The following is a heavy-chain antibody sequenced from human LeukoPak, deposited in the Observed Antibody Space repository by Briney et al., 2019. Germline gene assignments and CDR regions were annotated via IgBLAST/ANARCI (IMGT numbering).Heavy chain of an antibody. D-gene: IGHD2-2*01. J-gene: IGHJ3*02. CDR2: IIPIFGTA. CDR3: ARMGCSSTSCYYAFDI. V-gene: IGHV1-69*13. Sequence: SVKVSCKASGGTFSSYAISWVRQAPGQGLEWMGGIIPIFGTANYAQKFQGRVTITADESTSTAYMELSSLSSGDTAVYYCARMGCSSTSCYYAFDIWGQGTMVTVSS. CDR1: GGTFSSYA.